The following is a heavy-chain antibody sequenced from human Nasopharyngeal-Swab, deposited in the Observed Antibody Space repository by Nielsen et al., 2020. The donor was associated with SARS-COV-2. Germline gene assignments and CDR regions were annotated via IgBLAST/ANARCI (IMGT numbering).Heavy chain of an antibody. CDR3: ARDTRSSWSYYYGMDV. J-gene: IGHJ6*02. Sequence: ASVKVSCKASGYTFTSYAMNWMRQSPEQGLEWMGWIDAKTANPTYVQGFTGRFDVSLDTSVSTAYLQLSSLKAADTAVYYCARDTRSSWSYYYGMDVWGQGTTVTVSS. CDR2: IDAKTANP. V-gene: IGHV7-4-1*02. D-gene: IGHD6-13*01. CDR1: GYTFTSYA.